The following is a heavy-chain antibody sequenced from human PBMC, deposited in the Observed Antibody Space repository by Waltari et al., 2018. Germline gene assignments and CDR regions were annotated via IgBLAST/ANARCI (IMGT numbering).Heavy chain of an antibody. Sequence: QVQLQESGPGLVKPSGTLSLTCAVSGVSISTNNWWSWVRQPPGKGLEWIGEIYHSGHTNYNPSLESRVTRLVDKSKNQFSRRLRSVTAADTAIYFCARVAVPAVETNWFDPWGQGILVTVSS. CDR1: GVSISTNNW. CDR3: ARVAVPAVETNWFDP. V-gene: IGHV4-4*02. J-gene: IGHJ5*02. CDR2: IYHSGHT. D-gene: IGHD2-2*01.